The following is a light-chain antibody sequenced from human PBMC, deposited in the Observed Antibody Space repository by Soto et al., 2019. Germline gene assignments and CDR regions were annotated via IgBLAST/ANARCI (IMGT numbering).Light chain of an antibody. J-gene: IGLJ1*01. Sequence: LTQPAFVSGSPGQSITISCTGTSSDVGGYNYVSWYQQHPGKAPKLMIYEVSNRPSGVSNRFSGSKSGNTASLTISGLQTEDEADYYCSSYTSSSTYVFGTGTKLTVL. V-gene: IGLV2-14*01. CDR2: EVS. CDR1: SSDVGGYNY. CDR3: SSYTSSSTYV.